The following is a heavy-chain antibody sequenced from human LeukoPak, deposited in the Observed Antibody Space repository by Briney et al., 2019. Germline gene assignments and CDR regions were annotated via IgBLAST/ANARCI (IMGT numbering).Heavy chain of an antibody. CDR3: ARARSGSYTYFDY. Sequence: SETLSLTCTVSGGSISSYYWSWIPQPPRKGLEWIGYIYYSGSTNYNPSLKSRVTISVDTSKNQFSLKLSSVTAADTAVYYCARARSGSYTYFDYWGQGTLVTVSS. J-gene: IGHJ4*02. CDR2: IYYSGST. D-gene: IGHD1-26*01. CDR1: GGSISSYY. V-gene: IGHV4-59*01.